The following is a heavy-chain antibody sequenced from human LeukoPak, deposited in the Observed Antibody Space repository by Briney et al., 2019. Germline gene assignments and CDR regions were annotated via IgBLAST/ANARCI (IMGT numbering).Heavy chain of an antibody. CDR3: AKGRGGSSYSTLDS. V-gene: IGHV3-23*01. CDR2: ITGSGGTT. CDR1: GFTFSNYA. Sequence: GGSLRLSCAASGFTFSNYAMSWVRQAPGKGLEWVSAITGSGGTTYYVDSVKGRFTISRDNSENTLFLQMNSLRAEDTALYYCAKGRGGSSYSTLDSWGQGTLVTVSS. J-gene: IGHJ4*02. D-gene: IGHD2-15*01.